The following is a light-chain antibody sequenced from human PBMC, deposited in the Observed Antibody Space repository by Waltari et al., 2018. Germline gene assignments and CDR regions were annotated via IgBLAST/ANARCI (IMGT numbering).Light chain of an antibody. CDR3: QVWDSSSDRLWV. CDR1: NIGSKS. Sequence: SYVLTQPPSVSVAPRQTARIPCGGTNIGSKSVPWYQQKPGQAPVLVVYDDSDRPSGPPERFSGSNSGNTATLTISRVEAGDEADYYCQVWDSSSDRLWVFGGGTKLTVL. J-gene: IGLJ3*02. CDR2: DDS. V-gene: IGLV3-21*02.